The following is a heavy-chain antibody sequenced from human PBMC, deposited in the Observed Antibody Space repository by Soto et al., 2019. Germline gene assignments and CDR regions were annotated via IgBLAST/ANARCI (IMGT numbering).Heavy chain of an antibody. CDR1: GYLFTEND. CDR2: MNPRSGNT. J-gene: IGHJ4*02. Sequence: ASVKVSCKASGYLFTENDINWVRQATGQGPEWMGWMNPRSGNTGYAQKFQGRVSMTRDNSKTTAYMELSSLGSEDTAVYYCVRATVDYYSADYFDTWGQGTKVTV. CDR3: VRATVDYYSADYFDT. V-gene: IGHV1-8*01. D-gene: IGHD3-10*01.